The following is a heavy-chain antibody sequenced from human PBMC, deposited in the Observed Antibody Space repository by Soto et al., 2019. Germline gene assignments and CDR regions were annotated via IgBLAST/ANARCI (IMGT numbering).Heavy chain of an antibody. Sequence: SVKVCCKASGGTFSSYAISWVRQAPGQGLEWMGGIIPIFGTANYAQKFQGRVTITADESTSTAYMELSSLRSEDTAVYSCARGYYYDSSGYYYVYWGQGTLVTVSS. CDR3: ARGYYYDSSGYYYVY. CDR2: IIPIFGTA. CDR1: GGTFSSYA. V-gene: IGHV1-69*13. D-gene: IGHD3-22*01. J-gene: IGHJ4*02.